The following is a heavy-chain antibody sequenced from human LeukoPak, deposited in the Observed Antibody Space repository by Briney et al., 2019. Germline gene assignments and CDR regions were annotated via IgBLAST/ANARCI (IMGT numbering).Heavy chain of an antibody. J-gene: IGHJ4*02. Sequence: ASVKVSCKASGYTFTGYYMHWVRQAPGQGLEWMGWINPNSGGTNYAQKFQGWVTMTRDTSISTAYMELSRLRSDDTAVYYCARDGYYGSGNYDHWGQGTLVTVSS. CDR2: INPNSGGT. CDR1: GYTFTGYY. V-gene: IGHV1-2*04. CDR3: ARDGYYGSGNYDH. D-gene: IGHD3-10*01.